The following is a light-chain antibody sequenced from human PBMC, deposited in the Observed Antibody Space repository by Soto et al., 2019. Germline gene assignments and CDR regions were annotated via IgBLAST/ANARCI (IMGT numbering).Light chain of an antibody. V-gene: IGKV3-15*01. J-gene: IGKJ4*01. CDR1: QSVGSN. CDR2: GAS. Sequence: EIVMTQSPDTLSVSPGERATLSCRASQSVGSNLAWYQQKPGQAPRLLIYGASTRATGIPARFSGSGSGTEFTLTISSLQSEYFVVYYCQQYNYWPPLTFGGGTKVEIK. CDR3: QQYNYWPPLT.